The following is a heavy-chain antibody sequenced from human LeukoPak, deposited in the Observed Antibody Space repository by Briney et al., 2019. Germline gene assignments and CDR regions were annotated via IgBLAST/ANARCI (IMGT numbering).Heavy chain of an antibody. Sequence: SETLSLTCTVSGGSISNYYWSWIRQPARKGLEWIGRIYSSGSTNYNPSLKSRVTMSVDTSKNQFSVNLTSVTAADTAVYYCVRCRGTTVLTRFDNWGQGTLVTVSS. CDR3: VRCRGTTVLTRFDN. CDR1: GGSISNYY. J-gene: IGHJ4*02. D-gene: IGHD4/OR15-4a*01. CDR2: IYSSGST. V-gene: IGHV4-4*07.